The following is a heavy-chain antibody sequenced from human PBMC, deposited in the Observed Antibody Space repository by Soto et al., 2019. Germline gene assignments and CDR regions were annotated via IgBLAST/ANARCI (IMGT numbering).Heavy chain of an antibody. CDR3: AILAVACPNGLYYYGMDV. D-gene: IGHD6-19*01. CDR2: IIPIFGTA. V-gene: IGHV1-69*06. CDR1: GGTFSSYA. Sequence: GASVKVSCKASGGTFSSYAISWVRQAPGQGLEWMGGIIPIFGTANYAQKFQGRVTITADKSTSTAYMELSSLRSEDTAVYYCAILAVACPNGLYYYGMDVWDQGTTVTVSS. J-gene: IGHJ6*02.